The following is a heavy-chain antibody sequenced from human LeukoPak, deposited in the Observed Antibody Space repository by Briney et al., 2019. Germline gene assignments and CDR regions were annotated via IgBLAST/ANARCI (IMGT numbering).Heavy chain of an antibody. CDR3: AREVTTEPVIFDY. CDR1: GYTFTGYY. V-gene: IGHV1-2*02. Sequence: ASVKVSCKASGYTFTGYYTHWVRQAPGQGLEWMGWINPNSGGTNYAQKFQGRVTMTRDTSISTAYMELSRLRSDDTAVYYCAREVTTEPVIFDYWGQGTLVTVSS. D-gene: IGHD4-17*01. CDR2: INPNSGGT. J-gene: IGHJ4*02.